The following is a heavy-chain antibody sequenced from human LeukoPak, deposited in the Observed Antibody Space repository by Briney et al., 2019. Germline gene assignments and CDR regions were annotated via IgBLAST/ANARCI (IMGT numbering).Heavy chain of an antibody. Sequence: ASVKVSCTVSGYTLTELSMHWVRQAPGKGLEWMGGFDPEDGETIYAQKFQGRVTMTEDTSTDTAYMELSSLRSEDTAVYYRATTNVAIVGATNFDYWGQGTLVTVSS. CDR1: GYTLTELS. V-gene: IGHV1-24*01. J-gene: IGHJ4*02. CDR3: ATTNVAIVGATNFDY. D-gene: IGHD1-26*01. CDR2: FDPEDGET.